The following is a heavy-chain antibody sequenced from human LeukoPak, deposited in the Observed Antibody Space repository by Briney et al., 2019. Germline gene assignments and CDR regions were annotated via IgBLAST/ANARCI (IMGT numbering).Heavy chain of an antibody. CDR1: GYTFTDYY. D-gene: IGHD3-16*01. V-gene: IGHV1-2*02. Sequence: ASVKVSCKASGYTFTDYYLLWVRQAPGQGLEWTGWIKTNSGATDYAQNFEARVTMTRDTSSGTAYLDLSSLTSDDTAVYYCARGRRILGGPENAGDFFDYWGQGTLVIVSS. CDR2: IKTNSGAT. CDR3: ARGRRILGGPENAGDFFDY. J-gene: IGHJ4*01.